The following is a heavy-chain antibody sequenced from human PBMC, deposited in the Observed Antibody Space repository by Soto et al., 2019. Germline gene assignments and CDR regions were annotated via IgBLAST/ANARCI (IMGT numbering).Heavy chain of an antibody. Sequence: SETLSLTCTVSGGSIGSSSYYWGWIRQPPGKGLEWIGSIYYSGSTYYNPSLKSRVTLSVDTSKNQFSLRLSSVTAADTAVYYCARQPSYASFYYYYMDVWGKGTSVTVSS. CDR3: ARQPSYASFYYYYMDV. CDR2: IYYSGST. D-gene: IGHD4-17*01. J-gene: IGHJ6*03. CDR1: GGSIGSSSYY. V-gene: IGHV4-39*01.